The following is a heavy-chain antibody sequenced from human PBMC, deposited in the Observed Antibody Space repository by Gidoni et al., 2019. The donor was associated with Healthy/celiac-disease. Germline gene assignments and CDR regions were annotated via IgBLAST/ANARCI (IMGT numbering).Heavy chain of an antibody. J-gene: IGHJ4*02. CDR3: ARISGRAVAGLDY. V-gene: IGHV4-61*01. CDR2: IYYSGST. CDR1: GGSVSSGSYY. Sequence: QVQLQESRPGLVKPSETLSLTCTVSGGSVSSGSYYWSWIRQPTGKGLEWIGYIYYSGSTNYNPSLKSRVTISVDTSKNQFSLKLSSVTAADTAVYYCARISGRAVAGLDYWGQGTLVTVSS. D-gene: IGHD6-19*01.